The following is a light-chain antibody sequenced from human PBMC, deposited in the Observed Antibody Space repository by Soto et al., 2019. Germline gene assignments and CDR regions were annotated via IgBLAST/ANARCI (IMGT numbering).Light chain of an antibody. Sequence: EILLTQSPDSLSLSPGDRATLSCRASQSFSSTFFAWYQQKPGQAPRLLIYGASSRATGIPDRFSGSGSGTDFTLTISRLEPEDFAVYYCQQYASSLTFGQGPKVDIK. J-gene: IGKJ1*01. CDR1: QSFSSTF. CDR2: GAS. CDR3: QQYASSLT. V-gene: IGKV3-20*01.